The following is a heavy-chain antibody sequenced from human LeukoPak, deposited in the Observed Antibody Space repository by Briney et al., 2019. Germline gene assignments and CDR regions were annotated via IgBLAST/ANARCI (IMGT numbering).Heavy chain of an antibody. D-gene: IGHD2-2*01. CDR1: GGSISSSSYY. J-gene: IGHJ3*02. V-gene: IGHV4-39*01. Sequence: SETLSLTCTVSGGSISSSSYYWGWIRQPPGKGLEWIGSIYYSGSTYYNPSLKSRVTISVDASKNQFSLKLSSVTAADTAVYYCARQDIVVVPAATDAFDIWGQGTMVTVSS. CDR2: IYYSGST. CDR3: ARQDIVVVPAATDAFDI.